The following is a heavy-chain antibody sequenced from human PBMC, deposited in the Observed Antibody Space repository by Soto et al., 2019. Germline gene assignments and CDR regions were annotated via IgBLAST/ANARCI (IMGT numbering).Heavy chain of an antibody. CDR1: GYTFTSYG. D-gene: IGHD3-16*01. CDR3: ARDGRGKVMGLKAGDWFDP. V-gene: IGHV1-18*01. CDR2: ISAYNGNT. Sequence: VASVKVSCKASGYTFTSYGISWVRQAPGQGLEWMGWISAYNGNTNYAQKLQGRVTMTTDTSTSTAYMELRSLRSDDTAVYYCARDGRGKVMGLKAGDWFDPWGQGDLVTVS. J-gene: IGHJ5*02.